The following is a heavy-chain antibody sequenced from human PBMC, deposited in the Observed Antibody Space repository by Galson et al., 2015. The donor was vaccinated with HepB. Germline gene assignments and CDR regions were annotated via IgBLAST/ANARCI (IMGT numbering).Heavy chain of an antibody. CDR2: ISYDGSNK. D-gene: IGHD5-18*01. J-gene: IGHJ4*02. V-gene: IGHV3-30*18. CDR1: GFTFSSYG. Sequence: SLRLSCAASGFTFSSYGMHWVRQAPGKGLEWVAVISYDGSNKYYADSVKGRFTISRDNSKNTLYLQMNSLTTEDTALYFCAKQGEDGYTYGDYWGQGTLVTVSS. CDR3: AKQGEDGYTYGDY.